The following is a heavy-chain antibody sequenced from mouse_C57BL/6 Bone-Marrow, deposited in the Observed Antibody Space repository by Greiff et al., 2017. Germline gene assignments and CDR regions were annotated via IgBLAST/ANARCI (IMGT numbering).Heavy chain of an antibody. CDR2: ISSGSSTI. J-gene: IGHJ2*01. CDR3: ARSGFYYGYFDY. Sequence: DVMLVESGGGLVKPGGSLKLSCAASGFTFSDYGMHWVRQAPEKGLEWVAYISSGSSTIYYAETVKGRFTISRDNAKNTLFLQMTSLRSEDTAMYYCARSGFYYGYFDYWGQGTTLTVSS. D-gene: IGHD2-1*01. V-gene: IGHV5-17*01. CDR1: GFTFSDYG.